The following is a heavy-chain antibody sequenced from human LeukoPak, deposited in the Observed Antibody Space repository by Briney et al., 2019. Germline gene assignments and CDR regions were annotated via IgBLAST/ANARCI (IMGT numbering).Heavy chain of an antibody. V-gene: IGHV5-51*01. CDR2: IYPGDSDT. CDR1: GFSFTTYW. J-gene: IGHJ4*02. CDR3: ASQFRDRSGFYSYYFDY. Sequence: GESLKISCKGSGFSFTTYWIGWVRQMPGRGLEWMGIIYPGDSDTRYSPSFQGQVTISADKSISTAYLQWSSLKASDTAMYYCASQFRDRSGFYSYYFDYWGQGTLVTVSS. D-gene: IGHD3-22*01.